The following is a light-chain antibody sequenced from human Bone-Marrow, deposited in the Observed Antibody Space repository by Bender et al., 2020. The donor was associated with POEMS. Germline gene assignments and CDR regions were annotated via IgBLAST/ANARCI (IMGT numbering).Light chain of an antibody. CDR1: NLEEKY. V-gene: IGLV3-1*01. J-gene: IGLJ2*01. CDR2: EDS. CDR3: QTWDSGVV. Sequence: SHELTQPPSVSVSPGQTAIITCSGDNLEEKYVCWFQQKPGQSPLLIVHEDSKRPSGISERFSGSNSGKTAALTISGTQAIDEADYYCQTWDSGVVFGGGTKLTVL.